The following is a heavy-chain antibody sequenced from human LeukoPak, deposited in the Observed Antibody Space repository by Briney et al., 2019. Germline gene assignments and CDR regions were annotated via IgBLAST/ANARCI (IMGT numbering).Heavy chain of an antibody. D-gene: IGHD6-13*01. CDR3: ARGPAPIAAAGTHLDY. CDR2: INPSGGST. CDR1: GYTFTSYY. Sequence: VASVKVSCKASGYTFTSYYMHWVRQAPGQGLEWMGIINPSGGSTSYAQKFQGRVTMTRDTSTSTVYMELSSLRSEDTAVYYCARGPAPIAAAGTHLDYWGQGTLVTVSS. V-gene: IGHV1-46*01. J-gene: IGHJ4*02.